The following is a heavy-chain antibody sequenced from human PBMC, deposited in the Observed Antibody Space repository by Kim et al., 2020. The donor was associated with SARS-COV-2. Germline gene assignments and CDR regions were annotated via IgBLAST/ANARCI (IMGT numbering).Heavy chain of an antibody. J-gene: IGHJ3*02. CDR1: GFTFDNYA. CDR3: AKDAPYSSTWYDAFDI. CDR2: ISGDGGGT. Sequence: GGSLRLSCAASGFTFDNYAMHWVRQAPGKGLEWVSVISGDGGGTHYADSVKGRFTISRDNSKNSLYLQMKSLRIEDTGLYYCAKDAPYSSTWYDAFDIWGQGTMVTVSS. D-gene: IGHD6-13*01. V-gene: IGHV3-43*02.